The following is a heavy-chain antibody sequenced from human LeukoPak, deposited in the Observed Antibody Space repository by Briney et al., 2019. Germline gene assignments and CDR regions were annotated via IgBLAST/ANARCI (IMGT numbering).Heavy chain of an antibody. CDR3: ARESEIVGSSFDP. J-gene: IGHJ5*02. CDR2: ISYDGSNK. V-gene: IGHV3-30-3*01. CDR1: GFTFSNYA. D-gene: IGHD1-26*01. Sequence: GRSLRLSCAASGFTFSNYALHWVRQAPGKGLEWVAIISYDGSNKYYTDSVKGRFTISRDNSKNTLYLQMNSLRAEDTAVFYCARESEIVGSSFDPWGQGTLVAVSS.